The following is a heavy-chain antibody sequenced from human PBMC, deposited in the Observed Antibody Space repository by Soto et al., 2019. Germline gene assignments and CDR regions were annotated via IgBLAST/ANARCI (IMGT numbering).Heavy chain of an antibody. CDR2: ISAYNGNT. CDR1: GYTFTSYG. D-gene: IGHD3-16*02. CDR3: ARDRRSLYKLHHCGMDV. V-gene: IGHV1-18*04. J-gene: IGHJ6*02. Sequence: ASVKVSCKASGYTFTSYGISWVRQAPGQGLEWMGWISAYNGNTNYAQKLQGRVTMTTDTSTSTAYMELRSLRSDDTAVYYCARDRRSLYKLHHCGMDVWGQGTTVTVSS.